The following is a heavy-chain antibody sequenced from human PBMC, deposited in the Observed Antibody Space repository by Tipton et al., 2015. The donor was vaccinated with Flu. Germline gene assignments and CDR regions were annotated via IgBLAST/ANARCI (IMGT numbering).Heavy chain of an antibody. D-gene: IGHD1-26*01. CDR2: ISKSGAST. Sequence: SLRLSCAVSGFTVTDGDMAWVRQAPGKGLEWVSTISKSGASTAYADSVKGRFTISRDNSKNTLYLQMNSLRAEDTAVYYCANIGGGSYYGGDFWGRGTLVTVSS. CDR3: ANIGGGSYYGGDF. J-gene: IGHJ4*02. CDR1: GFTVTDGD. V-gene: IGHV3-23*01.